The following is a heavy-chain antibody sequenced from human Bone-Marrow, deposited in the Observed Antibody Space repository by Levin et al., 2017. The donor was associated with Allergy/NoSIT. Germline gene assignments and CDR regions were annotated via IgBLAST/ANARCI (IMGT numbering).Heavy chain of an antibody. CDR1: GFTFSSYS. CDR3: ARVPNTYCSSTSCYANSSGWYAFDY. Sequence: TGGSLRLSCAASGFTFSSYSMNWVRQAPGKGLEWVSSISSSSSYIYYADSVKGRFTISRDNAKNSLYLQMNSLRAEDTAVYYCARVPNTYCSSTSCYANSSGWYAFDYWGQGTLVTVSS. J-gene: IGHJ4*02. D-gene: IGHD2-2*01. V-gene: IGHV3-21*01. CDR2: ISSSSSYI.